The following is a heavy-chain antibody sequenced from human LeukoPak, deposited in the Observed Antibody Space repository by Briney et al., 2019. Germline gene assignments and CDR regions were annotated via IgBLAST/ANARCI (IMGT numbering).Heavy chain of an antibody. D-gene: IGHD1-1*01. J-gene: IGHJ6*03. CDR3: ARGPPRGKYYYMDV. Sequence: GWALRLSCADSGFTFSSFVLHWVRQPTAQGLAWVSSIGTASDTCYPGSVEGRFTLSRDNAKNSLYLQMNSLTAGDTAVYYCARGPPRGKYYYMDVWGKGTTVTVSS. CDR2: IGTASDT. V-gene: IGHV3-13*01. CDR1: GFTFSSFV.